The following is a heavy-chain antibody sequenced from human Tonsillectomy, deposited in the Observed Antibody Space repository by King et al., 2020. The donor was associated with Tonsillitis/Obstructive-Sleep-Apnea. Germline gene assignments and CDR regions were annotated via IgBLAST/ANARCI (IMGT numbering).Heavy chain of an antibody. CDR2: IFSNDEK. Sequence: VTLKDSGPVLVKPTETLTLTCTVSGFSLSNARMGVNWIRQPPGKALEWLAHIFSNDEKSYSPSLKSRITIPKDNSKSQVVLTMTNMDPVDTATYYCARSLYDILTGYYSDYWGQGTLVTVSS. CDR3: ARSLYDILTGYYSDY. V-gene: IGHV2-26*01. D-gene: IGHD3-9*01. J-gene: IGHJ4*02. CDR1: GFSLSNARMG.